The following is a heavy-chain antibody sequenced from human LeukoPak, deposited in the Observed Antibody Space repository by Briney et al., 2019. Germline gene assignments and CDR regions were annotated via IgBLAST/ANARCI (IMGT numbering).Heavy chain of an antibody. CDR2: IITYNGNT. D-gene: IGHD1-26*01. Sequence: GASVKASCKASGYTFSSYGINWVRQAPGQGLEWMGSIITYNGNTNYAQKLQDRVTMTTDTSTSTAYMELRNLKSDDTAVYYCARYTGSYNHDAFDIWGQGTMVTVSS. CDR3: ARYTGSYNHDAFDI. J-gene: IGHJ3*02. CDR1: GYTFSSYG. V-gene: IGHV1-18*01.